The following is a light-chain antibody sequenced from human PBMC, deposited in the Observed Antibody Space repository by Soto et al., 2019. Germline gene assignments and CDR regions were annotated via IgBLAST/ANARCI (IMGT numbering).Light chain of an antibody. Sequence: DIQMTQSPSSLSASVGDRITITCQASQDIGNYVNWYQQKAGKAPKLLIYDASKLERGVPLRFSGSGSGTDFTFTITSLQAEDFATYYCQQYDNRPPNTFGQGTKLEIK. V-gene: IGKV1-33*01. J-gene: IGKJ2*01. CDR3: QQYDNRPPNT. CDR2: DAS. CDR1: QDIGNY.